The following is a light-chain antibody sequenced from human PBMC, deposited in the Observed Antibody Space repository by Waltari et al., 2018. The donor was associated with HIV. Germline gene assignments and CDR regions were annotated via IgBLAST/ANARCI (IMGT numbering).Light chain of an antibody. J-gene: IGLJ3*02. CDR2: EVS. V-gene: IGLV2-8*01. CDR1: STDVGAYNY. CDR3: SSYAGNNILV. Sequence: QSALTQPPSVSVSPGQSVTISCTGTSTDVGAYNYVSWYQQHPGKAPRLVIYEVSERPSGVPDRFLGSKFGNTASLTVSGLQAEDEADYYCSSYAGNNILVFGGGTTLTVL.